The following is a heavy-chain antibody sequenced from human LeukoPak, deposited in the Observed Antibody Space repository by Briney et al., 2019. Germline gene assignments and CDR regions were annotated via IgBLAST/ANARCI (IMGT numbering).Heavy chain of an antibody. D-gene: IGHD6-6*01. CDR3: ARAGNVQPGLVRSEPSPNYYYYYMDV. J-gene: IGHJ6*03. CDR2: IIPIFGTA. Sequence: SVKVSCKASGGTFSSYAISWVRQAPGQGLEWMGGIIPIFGTANYAQRFQGRVTITTDESTSTAYMELSSLRSEDTAVYYCARAGNVQPGLVRSEPSPNYYYYYMDVWGKGTTVTVSS. CDR1: GGTFSSYA. V-gene: IGHV1-69*05.